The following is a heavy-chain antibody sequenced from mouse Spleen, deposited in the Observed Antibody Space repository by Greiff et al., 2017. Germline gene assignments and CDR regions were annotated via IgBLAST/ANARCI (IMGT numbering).Heavy chain of an antibody. Sequence: EVQLQQSGAELVRPGASVKLSCTASGFNIKDYYMHWVKQRPEQGLEWIGRIDPGDGDTEYAPKFQGRATMTADTSSNTAYLQLSSLTSEDTAVYYCTTGVFSTTVVAKYYRGPGTTLPVSS. D-gene: IGHD1-1*01. CDR3: TTGVFSTTVVAKYY. CDR1: GFNIKDYY. V-gene: IGHV14-1*01. CDR2: IDPGDGDT. J-gene: IGHJ2*01.